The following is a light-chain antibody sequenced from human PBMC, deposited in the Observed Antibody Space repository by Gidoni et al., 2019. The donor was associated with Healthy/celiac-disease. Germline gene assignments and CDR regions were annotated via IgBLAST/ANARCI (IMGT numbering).Light chain of an antibody. CDR1: QSVSSY. CDR2: DAY. J-gene: IGKJ1*01. Sequence: EIVLTQSPATLSLSPGERATLSCRASQSVSSYLAWYQQKPGQAPRLLIYDAYNRATGIPARFSGSGSGTDFTLTISSLEPEDFAVYYWQQRSNWPPTFXQXTKVEIK. CDR3: QQRSNWPPT. V-gene: IGKV3-11*01.